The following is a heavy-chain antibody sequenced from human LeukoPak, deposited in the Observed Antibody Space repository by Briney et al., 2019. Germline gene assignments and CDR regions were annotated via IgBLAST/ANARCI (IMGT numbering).Heavy chain of an antibody. V-gene: IGHV4-4*02. CDR2: ISLTGQT. J-gene: IGHJ4*02. CDR3: SRESGAFCPFGY. D-gene: IGHD1-26*01. Sequence: SETLSLTYGVSGGSISSTNWWSWVRQSPGQGLEWIGEISLTGQTNYNPSLSGRVTMLLDESSNHLSLHLTSVTAADTATYYCSRESGAFCPFGYWGQGTLVIVPS. CDR1: GGSISSTNW.